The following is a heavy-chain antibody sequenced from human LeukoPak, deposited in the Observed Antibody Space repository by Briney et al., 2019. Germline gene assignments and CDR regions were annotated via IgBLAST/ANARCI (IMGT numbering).Heavy chain of an antibody. V-gene: IGHV4-59*08. D-gene: IGHD6-19*01. Sequence: SETLSLTCTVSGGSISSHYWSWLRQPPGKGLEWIGYTYVSGSTNYNPSLKSRVTISVDTSKKQLSLKLTSVTAADTAVYYCARWDDSAWGFGNWGPGTLVTVSS. CDR3: ARWDDSAWGFGN. J-gene: IGHJ4*02. CDR2: TYVSGST. CDR1: GGSISSHY.